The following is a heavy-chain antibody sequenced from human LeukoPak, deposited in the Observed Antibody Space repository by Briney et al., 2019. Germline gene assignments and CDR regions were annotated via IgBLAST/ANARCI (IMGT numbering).Heavy chain of an antibody. CDR2: IYPGDSDT. J-gene: IGHJ4*02. V-gene: IGHV5-51*01. CDR3: ARAGYYYDSSGYPIIDY. CDR1: GYSFTSYW. D-gene: IGHD3-22*01. Sequence: GESLKISCKGSGYSFTSYWIGWVRQMPGKGLEWMGIIYPGDSDTRYSPSFQGQVTISADKSISTAYLQWSSLKASDTATYYCARAGYYYDSSGYPIIDYWGRRTLVTVSS.